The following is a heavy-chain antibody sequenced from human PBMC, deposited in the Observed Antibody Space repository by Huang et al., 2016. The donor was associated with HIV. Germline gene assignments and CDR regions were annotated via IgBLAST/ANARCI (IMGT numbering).Heavy chain of an antibody. J-gene: IGHJ2*01. V-gene: IGHV4-34*01. Sequence: QVQLYQWGAGPLRPSETLSLTCGVSGGSLHGYYWNWLRQSTGRGLEWIGEGNHGGSTKYNPPLQSRVTLSVDTSKIQFSLNLTSVTATDTADYYCATSRSGSGWFLDIWGRGTLVSVS. CDR2: GNHGGST. D-gene: IGHD6-19*01. CDR3: ATSRSGSGWFLDI. CDR1: GGSLHGYY.